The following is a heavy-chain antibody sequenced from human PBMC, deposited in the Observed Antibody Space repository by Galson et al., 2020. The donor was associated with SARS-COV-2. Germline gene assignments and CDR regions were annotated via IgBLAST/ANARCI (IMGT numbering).Heavy chain of an antibody. V-gene: IGHV3-73*01. CDR1: GFTFSGSA. Sequence: GESLKISCAASGFTFSGSAMHWVRQASGEGLEWVGHIRSKTDNYATAYAASVKGRFTISRDDSKNTAYLQMNSLKTEDTAVYYCTSLLPTAASFDHWGQGTLVTVSS. CDR2: IRSKTDNYAT. D-gene: IGHD2-15*01. J-gene: IGHJ4*02. CDR3: TSLLPTAASFDH.